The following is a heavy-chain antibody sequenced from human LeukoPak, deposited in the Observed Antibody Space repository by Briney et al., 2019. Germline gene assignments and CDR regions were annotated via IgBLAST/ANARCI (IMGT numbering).Heavy chain of an antibody. CDR3: AREGGFYRPLDY. CDR2: VHLDGGT. Sequence: SETLSLTCVVSRGSVTGTNCWTWVRQPPGKGLEWIGEVHLDGGTNYNPSLKSRLIMSVDLPENHISLKLTSVTAADTAVYYCAREGGFYRPLDYSGQGTLVTVSS. CDR1: RGSVTGTNC. V-gene: IGHV4-4*02. D-gene: IGHD3-3*01. J-gene: IGHJ4*02.